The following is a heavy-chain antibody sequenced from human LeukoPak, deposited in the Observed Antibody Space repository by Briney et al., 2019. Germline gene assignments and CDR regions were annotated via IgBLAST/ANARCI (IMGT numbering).Heavy chain of an antibody. CDR2: IKSKTDGGTT. J-gene: IGHJ4*02. V-gene: IGHV3-15*01. Sequence: PGGSLRLSCAASGFTFSNAWMSWVRQAPGKGLEWVGRIKSKTDGGTTDYAAPVKGRFTISRGDSKNTLYLQMNSLKTEDTAVYYCTTDRGREWELPAGEDRDYWGQGTLVTVSS. CDR3: TTDRGREWELPAGEDRDY. CDR1: GFTFSNAW. D-gene: IGHD1-26*01.